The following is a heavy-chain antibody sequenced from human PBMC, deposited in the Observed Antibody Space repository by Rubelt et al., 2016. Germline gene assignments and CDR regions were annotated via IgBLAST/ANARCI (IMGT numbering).Heavy chain of an antibody. CDR1: GYSISSGYY. D-gene: IGHD6-13*01. CDR3: ARDAAANDY. Sequence: QVQLQESGPGLVKPSETLSLTCTVSGYSISSGYYWGWIRQPPGKGLEWIGSIYYSGSTYYNPSLKSRVTISVDTSKNQFSLKRSSVIAADTAVYYCARDAAANDYWGQGTLVTVSS. J-gene: IGHJ4*02. V-gene: IGHV4-38-2*02. CDR2: IYYSGST.